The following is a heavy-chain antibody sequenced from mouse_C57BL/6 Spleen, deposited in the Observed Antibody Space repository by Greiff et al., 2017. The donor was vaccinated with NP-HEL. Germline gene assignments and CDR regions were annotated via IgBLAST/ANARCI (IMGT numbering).Heavy chain of an antibody. CDR2: ISYSGST. D-gene: IGHD2-3*01. Sequence: EVQLQQSGPGMVKPSQSLSLTCTVTGYSITSGYDWHWIRHFPGNKLEWMGYISYSGSTNYNPTVKSRISITHDTSKNHFFLKLNSVTTEDTATYYCARDTDGYYDYWGQGTTLTVSS. CDR3: ARDTDGYYDY. V-gene: IGHV3-1*01. CDR1: GYSITSGYD. J-gene: IGHJ2*01.